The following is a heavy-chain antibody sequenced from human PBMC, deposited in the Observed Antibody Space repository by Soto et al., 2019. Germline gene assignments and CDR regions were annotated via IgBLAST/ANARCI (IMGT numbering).Heavy chain of an antibody. CDR2: TRNKANSYTT. Sequence: GGSLRLSCAASGFTFSDHYMDWVRQAPGKGLEWVGRTRNKANSYTTEYAASVKGRLTISRDDSKNSLYLQMNSLKTEDTAVYYCARATYSSGWNCYDPWGQGT. CDR1: GFTFSDHY. J-gene: IGHJ5*02. V-gene: IGHV3-72*01. D-gene: IGHD6-19*01. CDR3: ARATYSSGWNCYDP.